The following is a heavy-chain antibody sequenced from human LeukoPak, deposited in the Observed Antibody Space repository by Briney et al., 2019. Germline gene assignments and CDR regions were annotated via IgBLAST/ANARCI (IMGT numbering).Heavy chain of an antibody. CDR1: GYTFTSYG. D-gene: IGHD6-19*01. CDR2: ISAYNGNT. CDR3: ARGVAGRDYYYYYMDV. Sequence: ASVKVSCKASGYTFTSYGISWVRQAPGQGLEWMGWISAYNGNTNYAQKLQGRVTMTTDTSTNTAYMELMSLRSDDTAVYYCARGVAGRDYYYYYMDVWGKGTTVTVSS. V-gene: IGHV1-18*01. J-gene: IGHJ6*03.